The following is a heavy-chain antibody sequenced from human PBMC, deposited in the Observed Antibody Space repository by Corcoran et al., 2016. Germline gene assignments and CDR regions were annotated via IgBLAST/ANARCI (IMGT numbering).Heavy chain of an antibody. D-gene: IGHD6-13*01. Sequence: QVQLVESGGGVVQPGRSLRLSCAASGFTFSSYGMHWVRQAPGKGLEWVAVISYDGSNKYYADSVKGRFTISRDNSKNTLYLQMNSLRAEDRAVEYWAKAAGSSSWYWVYYWGQGTLVTVSS. J-gene: IGHJ4*02. V-gene: IGHV3-30*18. CDR3: AKAAGSSSWYWVYY. CDR1: GFTFSSYG. CDR2: ISYDGSNK.